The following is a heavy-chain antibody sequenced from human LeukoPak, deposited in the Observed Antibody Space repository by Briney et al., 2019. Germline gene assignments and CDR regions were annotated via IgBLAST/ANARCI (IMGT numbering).Heavy chain of an antibody. J-gene: IGHJ4*02. V-gene: IGHV3-23*01. D-gene: IGHD1-26*01. CDR3: AKDQSVGAITPTFDY. CDR1: GFTFSSYA. CDR2: ISGSGGTT. Sequence: GGTPRLSCAASGFTFSSYAMSWVRQAPGRGLEWVSAISGSGGTTYYADSVKGRFTISRDNSKNTLYLQMNNLRAEDTAVYYCAKDQSVGAITPTFDYWGQGTLVTVSS.